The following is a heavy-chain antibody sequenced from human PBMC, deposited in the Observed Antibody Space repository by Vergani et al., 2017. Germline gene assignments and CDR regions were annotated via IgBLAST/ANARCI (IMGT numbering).Heavy chain of an antibody. CDR2: IYPGDSDT. V-gene: IGHV5-51*01. Sequence: EVQLVQSGAEVKKPGESLKISCKGSGYSFTSYWIGWVRQMPGKGLEWMGIIYPGDSDTRYSPSFQGQVTISADKSISTAYLQWSSLKASDTAIYYCGKWDYYGSGSYYPDYGMDVWGQGTTVTVSS. CDR1: GYSFTSYW. J-gene: IGHJ6*02. D-gene: IGHD3-10*01. CDR3: GKWDYYGSGSYYPDYGMDV.